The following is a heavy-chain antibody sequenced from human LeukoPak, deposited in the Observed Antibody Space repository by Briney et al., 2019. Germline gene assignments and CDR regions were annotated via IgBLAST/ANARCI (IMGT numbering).Heavy chain of an antibody. CDR3: ARGNDYWSGYIDY. J-gene: IGHJ4*02. D-gene: IGHD3-3*01. CDR2: VKNDGSST. V-gene: IGHV3-74*01. Sequence: GGSLRLSCAASGFPFSNHWMHWVRQAPGKGLVWVSHVKNDGSSTNYADSVRGRSTISRDNAKNTLYLEMNSLRVEDTALYYCARGNDYWSGYIDYWGQGALVTVSS. CDR1: GFPFSNHW.